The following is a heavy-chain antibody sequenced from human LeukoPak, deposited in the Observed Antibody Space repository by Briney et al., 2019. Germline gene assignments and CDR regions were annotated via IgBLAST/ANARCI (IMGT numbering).Heavy chain of an antibody. CDR1: GYTLTGYY. CDR2: INPNSGGT. D-gene: IGHD3-22*01. V-gene: IGHV1-2*02. Sequence: GASVKVSCKASGYTLTGYYMHWVRQAPGQGLEWMGWINPNSGGTNYAQKFQGRVTMTRDTSISTAYMELSRLRSDDTAVYYCARDFQEPDGRSYYYDSSGSTGLNWGQGTLVTVSS. CDR3: ARDFQEPDGRSYYYDSSGSTGLN. J-gene: IGHJ4*02.